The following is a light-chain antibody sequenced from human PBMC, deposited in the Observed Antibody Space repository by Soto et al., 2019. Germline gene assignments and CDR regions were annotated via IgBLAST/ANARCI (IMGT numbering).Light chain of an antibody. V-gene: IGKV3-20*01. CDR2: GAS. CDR1: QSVSSSY. CDR3: QQFGNSPPYT. Sequence: ELVLTQSPGTLSLSPGERATLSGRASQSVSSSYLAWYQQKPGQAPRLLIYGASSRATGIPDRFSGSGSGTDVSLTISRLEPEDFAVYYCQQFGNSPPYTFGQGTKLEIK. J-gene: IGKJ2*01.